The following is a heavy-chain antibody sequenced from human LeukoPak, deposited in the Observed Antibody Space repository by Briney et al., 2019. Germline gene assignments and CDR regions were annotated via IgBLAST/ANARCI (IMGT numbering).Heavy chain of an antibody. Sequence: SETLSLTCTVSGGSISGSSYYWGWIRQPPGKGLEWIGYIYYSGSTYYNPSLKSRVTISVDTSKNQFSLKLSSVTAADTAVYYCARVHSRLLELRWFDPWGQGTLVTVSS. CDR2: IYYSGST. D-gene: IGHD3-10*01. CDR3: ARVHSRLLELRWFDP. CDR1: GGSISGSSYY. J-gene: IGHJ5*02. V-gene: IGHV4-39*07.